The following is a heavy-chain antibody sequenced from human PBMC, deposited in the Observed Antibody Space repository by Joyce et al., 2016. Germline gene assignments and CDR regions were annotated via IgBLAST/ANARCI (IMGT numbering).Heavy chain of an antibody. CDR3: ARGPRAELLYAFDI. Sequence: QVQLVQSGAEVKRPGASLKVSCKASGYTFTDYGISGVRQAPGQGLEWMGWISTDRGSTNYAQKCEGRVTMTTDTSTSTAYMELRGLRSDDTAVYYCARGPRAELLYAFDIWGQGTMVAVSS. CDR2: ISTDRGST. D-gene: IGHD2-21*01. CDR1: GYTFTDYG. V-gene: IGHV1-18*01. J-gene: IGHJ3*02.